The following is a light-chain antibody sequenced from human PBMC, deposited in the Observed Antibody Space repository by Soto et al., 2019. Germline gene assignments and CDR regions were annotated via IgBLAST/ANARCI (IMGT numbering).Light chain of an antibody. Sequence: QSALTQPASVSGSPGQSITISCTGTSSDVGGYNYVSWYQQHPGEVPKLMIYDVTNRPSGVSNRFSGSKSGNTASLTISGLQAEDEADYYCSSYRSDSTVLFGTGTKLTVL. CDR2: DVT. V-gene: IGLV2-14*01. CDR3: SSYRSDSTVL. J-gene: IGLJ1*01. CDR1: SSDVGGYNY.